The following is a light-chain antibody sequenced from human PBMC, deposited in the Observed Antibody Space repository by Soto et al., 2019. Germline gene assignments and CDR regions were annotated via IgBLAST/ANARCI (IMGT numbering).Light chain of an antibody. V-gene: IGKV1-27*01. CDR2: GAS. CDR3: QKYDRAPFT. Sequence: DIQMTQSPSSLSAYLGDRGTNTCRASQGISNYLAWYQQKPGRLPKLLLFGASTLQSGVPARFSGSGSGTLFTLTINGLLPEDVATYYCQKYDRAPFTFGPGTKVDI. CDR1: QGISNY. J-gene: IGKJ3*01.